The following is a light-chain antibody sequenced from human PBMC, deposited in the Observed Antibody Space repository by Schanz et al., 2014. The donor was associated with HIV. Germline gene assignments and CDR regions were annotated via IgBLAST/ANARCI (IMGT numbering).Light chain of an antibody. CDR2: EVT. V-gene: IGLV2-8*01. CDR1: TSDVGGHNY. CDR3: TSKGDINNFMV. Sequence: QSALTQPASVSGSPGQSINISCTGTTSDVGGHNYVSWFQQHPGKAPRLIIYEVTKRPSGVPDRFSGSKSGNTASLTVSGLQAEDEADYYCTSKGDINNFMVFGGGTKLTVL. J-gene: IGLJ2*01.